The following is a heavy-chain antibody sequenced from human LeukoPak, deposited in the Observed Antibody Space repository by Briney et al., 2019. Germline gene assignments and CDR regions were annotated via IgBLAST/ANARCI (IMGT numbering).Heavy chain of an antibody. CDR1: GDSISSSNW. CDR2: IYHSGST. Sequence: SETLSLTCAVAGDSISSSNWWSWVRQPPGKGLQWIGEIYHSGSTNYNPSLKSRVTISVDKSKNQFSLKLSSVTAADTAVYYCARDKRLLVRWGFDPWGQGTLVTVSS. CDR3: ARDKRLLVRWGFDP. V-gene: IGHV4-4*02. D-gene: IGHD3-10*01. J-gene: IGHJ5*02.